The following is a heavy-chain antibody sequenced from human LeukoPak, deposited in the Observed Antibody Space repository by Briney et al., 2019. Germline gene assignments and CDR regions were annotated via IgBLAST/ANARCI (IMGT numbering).Heavy chain of an antibody. CDR1: GFTFSNAW. D-gene: IGHD4-17*01. V-gene: IGHV3-15*01. CDR3: AAVSVDYGDSSFDF. CDR2: IKSKTDGGTT. J-gene: IGHJ4*02. Sequence: KTGGSLRLSCAASGFTFSNAWMSWVRQAPGKGLEWVGRIKSKTDGGTTDYAEPVKGRSTISRDDSKKTLYLQMNSLKTEVTALYYCAAVSVDYGDSSFDFWGQGTLVTVSS.